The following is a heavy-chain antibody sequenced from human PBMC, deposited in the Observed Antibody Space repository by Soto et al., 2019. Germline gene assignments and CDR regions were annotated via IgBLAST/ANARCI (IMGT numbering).Heavy chain of an antibody. V-gene: IGHV3-74*01. CDR2: INSDGSST. CDR1: GFTFSSYW. CDR3: ARASLYYDFWSGYDY. Sequence: GGSLRLSCAASGFTFSSYWMHWVRQAPGKGLVWVSRINSDGSSTSYADSVKGRFTISRDNAKNTLYLQMNSLRAEDAAVYYCARASLYYDFWSGYDYWGHGTLVTVSS. D-gene: IGHD3-3*01. J-gene: IGHJ4*01.